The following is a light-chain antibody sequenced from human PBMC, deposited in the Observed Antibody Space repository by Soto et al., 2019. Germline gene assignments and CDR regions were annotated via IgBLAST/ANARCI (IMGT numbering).Light chain of an antibody. Sequence: DIQMTKSPSSLSASVGDRVTITCRASQGIIDYLAWYQQRPGKPPRLLIYAASTLQSGVPSRFSGSGAGTDFTLTISSLQPEDVATYYCQKYNSAPRTFGQGTKVEIK. CDR2: AAS. CDR1: QGIIDY. J-gene: IGKJ1*01. V-gene: IGKV1-27*01. CDR3: QKYNSAPRT.